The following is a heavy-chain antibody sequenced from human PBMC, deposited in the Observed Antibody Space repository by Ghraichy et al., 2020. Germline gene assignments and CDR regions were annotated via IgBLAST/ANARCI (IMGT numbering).Heavy chain of an antibody. D-gene: IGHD4/OR15-4a*01. J-gene: IGHJ5*02. CDR3: ARVSSFDLPNRASNFDP. Sequence: SETLSLTCTVSGGSFSNYYWSWIRQPPGKGLEWIGEVNKSGFTNYNPSLKSRVTISIDTSKDQFSLSLASVTAADTAMYFCARVSSFDLPNRASNFDPWGQGTLVSVSS. CDR2: VNKSGFT. CDR1: GGSFSNYY. V-gene: IGHV4-34*01.